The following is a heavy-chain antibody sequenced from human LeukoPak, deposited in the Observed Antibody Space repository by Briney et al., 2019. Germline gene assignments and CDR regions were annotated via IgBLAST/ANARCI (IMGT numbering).Heavy chain of an antibody. CDR2: ISAYNGNT. V-gene: IGHV1-18*01. Sequence: ASVKVSCKASGYTFTSYDINWVRQATGQGLEWMGWISAYNGNTNYAQKLQGRVTMTTDTSTSAAYMELRSLRSDDTAVYYCARDRELPDYYYYMDVWGKGTTVTVSS. J-gene: IGHJ6*03. CDR3: ARDRELPDYYYYMDV. D-gene: IGHD1-26*01. CDR1: GYTFTSYD.